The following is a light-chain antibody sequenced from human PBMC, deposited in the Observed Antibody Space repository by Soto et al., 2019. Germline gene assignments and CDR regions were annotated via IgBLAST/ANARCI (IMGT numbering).Light chain of an antibody. CDR2: AAS. J-gene: IGKJ4*01. CDR1: QTISDY. V-gene: IGKV1-39*01. CDR3: QQVSGYPLN. Sequence: DIQMTPSPSTLSASVGDRVTITCRTSQTISDYLNWYQHKPGKAPKLLISAASSLQSGVPSRFSGSGSGTDFTLTISSLQPEDFATYYCQQVSGYPLNFGGGTKVDIK.